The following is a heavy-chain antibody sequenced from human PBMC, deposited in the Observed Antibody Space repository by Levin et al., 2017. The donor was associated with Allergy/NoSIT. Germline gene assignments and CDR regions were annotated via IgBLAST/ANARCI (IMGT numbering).Heavy chain of an antibody. D-gene: IGHD2-15*01. V-gene: IGHV3-15*01. CDR2: IKSKTDGGTT. Sequence: LSLTCAASGFTFIDAWMTWVRQAPGKGLEWVGRIKSKTDGGTTDYAAPVKGRFTISRDDSKDTVYLQMNSVKTEDTAVYYCATNLRYCSGGSCYYGWFDPWGQGTLVTVSS. CDR3: ATNLRYCSGGSCYYGWFDP. J-gene: IGHJ5*02. CDR1: GFTFIDAW.